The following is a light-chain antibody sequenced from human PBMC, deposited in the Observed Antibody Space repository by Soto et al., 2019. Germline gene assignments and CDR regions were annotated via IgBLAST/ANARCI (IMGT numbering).Light chain of an antibody. Sequence: QSALTQPASVSGSPGQSITISCTGTSSDVGGYNYVSWYQQHPGKAPKLMIYDVSNRPSGVSNRFSGSKSGNTASLTISGLQAEDEAEYYGSSYTSSSTPLYVFGTGTKLTVL. J-gene: IGLJ1*01. CDR2: DVS. CDR3: SSYTSSSTPLYV. V-gene: IGLV2-14*01. CDR1: SSDVGGYNY.